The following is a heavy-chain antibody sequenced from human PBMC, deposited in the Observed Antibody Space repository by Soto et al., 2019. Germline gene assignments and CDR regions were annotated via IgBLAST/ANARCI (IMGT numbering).Heavy chain of an antibody. CDR3: AKAIGHYCSGGSCYPGPFDY. D-gene: IGHD2-15*01. Sequence: EVQLLESGGGLVQPGGSLRLSCAASGFTFSSYAMSWVRQAPGKGLEWVSAISGSGGSTYYADSVKGRFTISRDNSKNTLYLQMNSLRAEDTAVYYCAKAIGHYCSGGSCYPGPFDYWGQGTLVTVSS. CDR2: ISGSGGST. V-gene: IGHV3-23*01. CDR1: GFTFSSYA. J-gene: IGHJ4*02.